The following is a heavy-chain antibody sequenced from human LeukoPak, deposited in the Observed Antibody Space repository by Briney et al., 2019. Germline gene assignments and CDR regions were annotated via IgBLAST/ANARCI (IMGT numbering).Heavy chain of an antibody. D-gene: IGHD2-15*01. V-gene: IGHV3-66*01. CDR3: ARDSKYRSGGSCYPNYFDY. CDR1: GFTVSSNY. Sequence: PGGSLRLSCAASGFTVSSNYMSWVRQAPGKGLGWVSVIYSGGSTYYADSVKGRFTISRDNSKNTLYLQMNSLRAEDTAVYYCARDSKYRSGGSCYPNYFDYWGQGTLVTVSS. J-gene: IGHJ4*02. CDR2: IYSGGST.